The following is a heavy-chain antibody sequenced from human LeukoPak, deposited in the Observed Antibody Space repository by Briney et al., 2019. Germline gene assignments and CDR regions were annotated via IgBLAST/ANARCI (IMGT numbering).Heavy chain of an antibody. Sequence: EASVKVSCKASGYTFTSYGISWVRQAPGQGLEWMGWISAYNGNTNYAQKLQGRVTMTTDTSTSTAYMELRSLRSDDTAVYYCARDLFPYYDYVWGSYQPFDYWGQGTLVTVSS. D-gene: IGHD3-16*02. CDR2: ISAYNGNT. V-gene: IGHV1-18*01. CDR3: ARDLFPYYDYVWGSYQPFDY. J-gene: IGHJ4*02. CDR1: GYTFTSYG.